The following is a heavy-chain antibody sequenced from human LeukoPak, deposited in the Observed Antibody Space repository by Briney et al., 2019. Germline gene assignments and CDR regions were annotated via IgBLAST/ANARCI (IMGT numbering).Heavy chain of an antibody. CDR1: GFTFSDYY. D-gene: IGHD4-23*01. CDR3: ASLYGGNSVYFQH. V-gene: IGHV3-53*01. J-gene: IGHJ1*01. Sequence: PGGSLRLSCAASGFTFSDYYMSWIRQAPGKGLEWVSVIYSGGSTYYADSVKGRFTISRDNSKNTLYLQMNSLRAEDTAVYYCASLYGGNSVYFQHWGQGTLVTVSS. CDR2: IYSGGST.